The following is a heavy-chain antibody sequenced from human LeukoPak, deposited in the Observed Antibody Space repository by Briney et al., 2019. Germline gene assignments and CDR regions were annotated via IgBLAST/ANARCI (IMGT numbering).Heavy chain of an antibody. CDR3: AKGLFSAYDKYLDS. V-gene: IGHV3-21*04. CDR2: ISATSSDV. D-gene: IGHD5-12*01. CDR1: GFAFESFT. Sequence: GGTLRLSCAGSGFAFESFTMTWVRQAPGKGLEWVSLISATSSDVNYAESVRGRFTISRDNAKNSLFLLMDSLRVEDTAIYYCAKGLFSAYDKYLDSWGQGTLVTVSS. J-gene: IGHJ4*02.